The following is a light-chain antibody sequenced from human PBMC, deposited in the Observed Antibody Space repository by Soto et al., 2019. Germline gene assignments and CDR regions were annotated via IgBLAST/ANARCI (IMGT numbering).Light chain of an antibody. CDR1: SSNIGAGYD. Sequence: QSVLTQPPSVSGAPGQRVTISCIGSSSNIGAGYDVHWYQHLPGTAPKLLIYGKINRPSALPDRFSGSKSGTSACLAITGLQAKDEADYYCQSYDSSLSAVVFGGGTKVTVL. CDR3: QSYDSSLSAVV. CDR2: GKI. V-gene: IGLV1-40*01. J-gene: IGLJ2*01.